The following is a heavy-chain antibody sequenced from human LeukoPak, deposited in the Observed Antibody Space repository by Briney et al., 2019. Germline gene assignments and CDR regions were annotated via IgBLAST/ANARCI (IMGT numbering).Heavy chain of an antibody. J-gene: IGHJ4*02. CDR3: ARGGYSYGYGTDY. V-gene: IGHV1-2*02. CDR2: INPNSGGT. CDR1: GGTFSSYA. Sequence: ASVKVSCKASGGTFSSYAISWVRQAPGQGLEWMGWINPNSGGTNYAQKFQGRVTMTRDTSISTAYMELSRLRSDDTAVYYCARGGYSYGYGTDYWGQGTLVTVSS. D-gene: IGHD5-18*01.